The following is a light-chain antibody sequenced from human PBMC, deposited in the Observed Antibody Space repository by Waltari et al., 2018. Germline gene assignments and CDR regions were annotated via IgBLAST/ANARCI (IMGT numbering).Light chain of an antibody. CDR1: QSISSY. CDR2: AAS. CDR3: QQSYSYWYT. Sequence: DIQMTRSPSSLSASVGDRVTITCRASQSISSYLNWYQEKPGKAPRLLIYAASSLQSGVPSRFSGRGSGTDFTLTISSLQPEDFATYYCQQSYSYWYTFGQGTKLEIK. V-gene: IGKV1-39*01. J-gene: IGKJ2*01.